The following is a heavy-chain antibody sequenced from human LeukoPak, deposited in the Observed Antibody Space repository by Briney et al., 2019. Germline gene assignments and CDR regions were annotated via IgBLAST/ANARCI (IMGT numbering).Heavy chain of an antibody. CDR1: GGSISSYY. CDR3: ARGRGYYDSSGYSTSVDY. J-gene: IGHJ4*02. D-gene: IGHD3-22*01. Sequence: SETLSLTCTVSGGSISSYYWSWIRQPPGKGLEWIGEINHSGSTNYNPSLKSRVTISVDTSKNQFSLKLSSVTAADTAVYYCARGRGYYDSSGYSTSVDYWGQGTLVTVSS. CDR2: INHSGST. V-gene: IGHV4-34*01.